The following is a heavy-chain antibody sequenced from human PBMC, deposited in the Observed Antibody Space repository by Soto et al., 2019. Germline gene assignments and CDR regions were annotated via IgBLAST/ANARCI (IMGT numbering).Heavy chain of an antibody. J-gene: IGHJ4*02. CDR3: ARDGARKRELLLSRAQDY. V-gene: IGHV3-30-3*01. CDR2: ISYDGSNK. Sequence: GGSLRLSCAASGFTFSSYAMHWVRQAPGKGLEWVAVISYDGSNKYYADSVKGRFTISRDNSKNTLYLQMNSLRAEDTAVYYCARDGARKRELLLSRAQDYWGQGTLVTFSS. CDR1: GFTFSSYA. D-gene: IGHD1-26*01.